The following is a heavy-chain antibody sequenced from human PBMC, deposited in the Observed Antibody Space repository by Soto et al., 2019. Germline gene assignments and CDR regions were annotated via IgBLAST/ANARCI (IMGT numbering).Heavy chain of an antibody. CDR3: ARIVGAAFDY. V-gene: IGHV4-59*01. J-gene: IGHJ4*02. CDR2: IYYSGST. CDR1: GGSISSYY. Sequence: SETLSLTCTVSGGSISSYYWSWIRQPPGKGLEWIGYIYYSGSTNYNPSLKSRVTISVDTSKNQFSLKLSSVTAADTAVYYCARIVGAAFDYWGQGTLVTVSS. D-gene: IGHD1-26*01.